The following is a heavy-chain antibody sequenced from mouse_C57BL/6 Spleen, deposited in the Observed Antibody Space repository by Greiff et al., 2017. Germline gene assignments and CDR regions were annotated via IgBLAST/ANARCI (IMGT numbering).Heavy chain of an antibody. CDR2: NYPGDGDT. Sequence: QVQLQQSGPELVKPGASVKISCKASGYAFSSSWMNWVKQRPGKGLEWIGRNYPGDGDTNYNGKFKGKATLTADKSSSTAYMQLSSLTSEDSAVYFCARTFITTVVADYWGQGTTLTVSS. CDR3: ARTFITTVVADY. D-gene: IGHD1-1*01. V-gene: IGHV1-82*01. CDR1: GYAFSSSW. J-gene: IGHJ2*01.